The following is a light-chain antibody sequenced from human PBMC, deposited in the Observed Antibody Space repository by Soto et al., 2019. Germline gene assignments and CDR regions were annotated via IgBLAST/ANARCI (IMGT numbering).Light chain of an antibody. J-gene: IGKJ4*01. CDR3: QQYDNLPLT. Sequence: IQMTQSPSSLSASVGDRVTITCQASQDIKNYLNWYQQKSGKAPKLLIYDASDLETGVPSRFSGSGSGTDFTFTINSLQPEDIATYYCQQYDNLPLTLGGGTKVDIK. CDR1: QDIKNY. V-gene: IGKV1-33*01. CDR2: DAS.